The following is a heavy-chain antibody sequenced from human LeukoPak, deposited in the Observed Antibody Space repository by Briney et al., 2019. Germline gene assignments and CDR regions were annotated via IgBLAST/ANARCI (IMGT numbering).Heavy chain of an antibody. D-gene: IGHD2-2*02. CDR2: ISAYNGNT. CDR1: GYTFTSYG. Sequence: ASVKVSCKASGYTFTSYGISWVRQAPGQGLEWMGWISAYNGNTNYAQKLQGRVTMTTDTSTSTAYMELRSLLSDDPAVYYCAGDMGYCSSTSCYREGCCGLWDQETLHTV. CDR3: AGDMGYCSSTSCYREGCCGL. V-gene: IGHV1-18*01. J-gene: IGHJ4*02.